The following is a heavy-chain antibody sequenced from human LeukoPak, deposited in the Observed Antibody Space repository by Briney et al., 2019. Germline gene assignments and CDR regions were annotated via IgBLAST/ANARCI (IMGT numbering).Heavy chain of an antibody. CDR1: GYIFTSYW. CDR3: ARVDYYDSSGYYSPFDY. J-gene: IGHJ4*02. V-gene: IGHV5-51*01. D-gene: IGHD3-22*01. CDR2: IYPGDSDT. Sequence: GESLQISCKGSGYIFTSYWIGCVRQLPGKGLEWMGIIYPGDSDTRYSPSFQGQVTISADKSISTAYLQWSSLKASDTAMYYCARVDYYDSSGYYSPFDYWGQGTLVTVSS.